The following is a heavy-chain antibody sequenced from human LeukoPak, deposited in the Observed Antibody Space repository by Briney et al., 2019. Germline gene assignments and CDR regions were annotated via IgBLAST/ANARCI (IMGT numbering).Heavy chain of an antibody. CDR1: GFTFSSYW. D-gene: IGHD3-22*01. CDR3: ARESPKTVYYYDSSGSYMRAFDI. CDR2: IKQDGSEK. Sequence: GGSLRLSCAASGFTFSSYWMSWVRQAPGKGLEWVANIKQDGSEKYYVDSVKGRFTISRDNAKNSLYLQMNSLRAEDTAVYYCARESPKTVYYYDSSGSYMRAFDIWGQGTMVTVSS. V-gene: IGHV3-7*01. J-gene: IGHJ3*02.